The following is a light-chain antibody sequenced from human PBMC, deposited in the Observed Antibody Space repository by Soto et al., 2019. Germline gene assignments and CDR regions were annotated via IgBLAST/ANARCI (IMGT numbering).Light chain of an antibody. J-gene: IGLJ3*02. CDR1: SSDVGAYNY. V-gene: IGLV2-8*01. CDR3: SSFASSNTWV. Sequence: QSALTQPPSASGSPGQSVTISCTGTSSDVGAYNYVSWYQQHAGKAPKLVIYHVTKPPSGVPDRFSGSKSANTASLTVSGLQAEYEAYYYCSSFASSNTWVFGGGTKLTVL. CDR2: HVT.